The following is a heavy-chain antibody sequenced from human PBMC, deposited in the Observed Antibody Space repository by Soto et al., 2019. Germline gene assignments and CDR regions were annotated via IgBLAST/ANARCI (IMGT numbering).Heavy chain of an antibody. Sequence: GGSLRLSCAASGFLFSSHGMHWVRQAPGKGLVWVSHIGPDGSNIRVADSVQGRFTISRDNARNTLYLQMNSLRDEDTAMYYCVRDSNWSYDYWGQGILVTVSS. CDR1: GFLFSSHG. J-gene: IGHJ4*02. D-gene: IGHD4-4*01. CDR3: VRDSNWSYDY. CDR2: IGPDGSNI. V-gene: IGHV3-74*01.